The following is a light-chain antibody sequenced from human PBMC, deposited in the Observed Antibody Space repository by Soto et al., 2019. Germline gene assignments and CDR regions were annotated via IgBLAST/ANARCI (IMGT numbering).Light chain of an antibody. V-gene: IGKV1-5*01. Sequence: DIQMTQSPSTLSASVGDRVTITCRASQSISSWLAWYQQKPGKAPNLLIYDASSLESGVPSRFSGSGSGTEFPLTISSLQPDDFATYYCQHYNSPWTFGQGTKVEIK. CDR3: QHYNSPWT. CDR2: DAS. CDR1: QSISSW. J-gene: IGKJ1*01.